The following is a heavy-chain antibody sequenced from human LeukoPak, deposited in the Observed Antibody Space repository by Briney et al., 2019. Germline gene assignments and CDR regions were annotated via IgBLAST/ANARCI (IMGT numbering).Heavy chain of an antibody. V-gene: IGHV3-43*01. CDR2: ISWDGGST. D-gene: IGHD3-16*01. Sequence: GGSLRLSCAASGFTFDDYTMHWVRQAPGKGLEWVSLISWDGGSTYYADSVKGRFTISRDNSKNSLYLQMNSLRTEDTALYYCAKEVDVGGYSGVFDYWGEGTLVTVSS. CDR3: AKEVDVGGYSGVFDY. J-gene: IGHJ4*02. CDR1: GFTFDDYT.